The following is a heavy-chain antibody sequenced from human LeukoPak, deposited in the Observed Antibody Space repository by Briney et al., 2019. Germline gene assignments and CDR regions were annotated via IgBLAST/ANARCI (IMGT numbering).Heavy chain of an antibody. V-gene: IGHV1-2*02. CDR3: ARDPWYNWNVGGFDY. CDR2: INPNSGGT. J-gene: IGHJ4*02. Sequence: ASVKVSCKASGYTFTGYYMHWVRQAPGQGLEWMGWINPNSGGTNYAQKFQGRVTMTRDTSISTAYMELSRLRSDDTAVYYCARDPWYNWNVGGFDYWGQGTLVTVSS. D-gene: IGHD1-1*01. CDR1: GYTFTGYY.